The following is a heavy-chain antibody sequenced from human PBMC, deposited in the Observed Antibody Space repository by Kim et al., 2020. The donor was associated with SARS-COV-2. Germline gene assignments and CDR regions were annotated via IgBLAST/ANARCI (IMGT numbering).Heavy chain of an antibody. CDR1: GGSFSSYY. J-gene: IGHJ4*02. CDR2: IHASGST. V-gene: IGHV4-4*07. D-gene: IGHD6-19*01. Sequence: SETLSLICTVSGGSFSSYYWSWIRQSAGRGLEWIGRIHASGSTNYNPSLKSRLTMSVDTSKHQMSLELSSVTAADTAMYYCARQVAGADRRFDYWGQGILGTVSP. CDR3: ARQVAGADRRFDY.